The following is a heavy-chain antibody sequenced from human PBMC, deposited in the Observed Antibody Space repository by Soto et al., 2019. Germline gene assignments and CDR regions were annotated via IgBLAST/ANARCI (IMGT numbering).Heavy chain of an antibody. CDR2: IYSGGST. D-gene: IGHD3-3*01. CDR3: ARDRSTIYAFDI. Sequence: PGGSLRLSCAASGFTVSSNYMSWVRQAPGKGLEWVSVIYSGGSTYYADSVKGRLTISRDNSKNTLYLQMNSLRAEDTAVYYCARDRSTIYAFDIWGQGTMVTVSS. J-gene: IGHJ3*02. V-gene: IGHV3-66*01. CDR1: GFTVSSNY.